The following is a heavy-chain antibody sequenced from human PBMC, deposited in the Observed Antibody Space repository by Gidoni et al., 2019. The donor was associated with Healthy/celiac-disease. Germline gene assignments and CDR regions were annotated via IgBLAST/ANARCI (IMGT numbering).Heavy chain of an antibody. J-gene: IGHJ5*02. CDR1: GGSISSSSYY. Sequence: QLQLQESGPGLVKPSETLSLTCTVSGGSISSSSYYWGWIRQPPGKGLEWIGSIYYSGSTYYNPSLKSRVTISVDTSKNQFSLKLSSVTAADTAVYYCARHQTRSWDSSGYPNWFDPWGQGTLVTVSS. CDR2: IYYSGST. CDR3: ARHQTRSWDSSGYPNWFDP. V-gene: IGHV4-39*01. D-gene: IGHD3-22*01.